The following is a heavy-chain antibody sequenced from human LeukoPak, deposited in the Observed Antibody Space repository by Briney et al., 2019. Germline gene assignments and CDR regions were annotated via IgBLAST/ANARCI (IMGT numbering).Heavy chain of an antibody. V-gene: IGHV4-34*01. CDR2: INHSGST. D-gene: IGHD3-3*01. J-gene: IGHJ4*02. Sequence: SETLSLTCAVYGGSFSGYYWSWIRQPPGKGLEWIGEINHSGSTNYNPSLKSRVTISVDTSKNQFSLKLSSVTAADMAVYYCASRRITIFGVAAANDYWGQGTLVTVSS. CDR3: ASRRITIFGVAAANDY. CDR1: GGSFSGYY.